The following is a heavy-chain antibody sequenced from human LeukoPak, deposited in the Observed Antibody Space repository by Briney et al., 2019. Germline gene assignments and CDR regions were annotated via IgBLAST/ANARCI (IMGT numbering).Heavy chain of an antibody. CDR1: GFTFDDYA. D-gene: IGHD6-13*01. Sequence: GGSLRLSCAASGFTFDDYAMHWVRQAPGKGLEWVSGISWNSGSIGYADSVKGRFTISRDNAKNSLYLQMNSLRAEDTAVYYCARDPGSSGDYWGQGTLVTVSS. CDR3: ARDPGSSGDY. V-gene: IGHV3-9*01. CDR2: ISWNSGSI. J-gene: IGHJ4*02.